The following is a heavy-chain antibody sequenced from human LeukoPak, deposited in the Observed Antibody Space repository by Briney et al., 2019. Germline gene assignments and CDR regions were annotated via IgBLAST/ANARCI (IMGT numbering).Heavy chain of an antibody. CDR1: GFTFSSYS. J-gene: IGHJ4*02. D-gene: IGHD5-18*01. CDR2: ILSSSSTI. V-gene: IGHV3-48*01. CDR3: ARDGGYSYEFDY. Sequence: GGSLRLSCAASGFTFSSYSMNWVRQAPGKGLEWVSYILSSSSTIYYADSVKGRFTISRDNAKSSLYLQMNSLRAEDTAVYYCARDGGYSYEFDYWGQGTLVTVSS.